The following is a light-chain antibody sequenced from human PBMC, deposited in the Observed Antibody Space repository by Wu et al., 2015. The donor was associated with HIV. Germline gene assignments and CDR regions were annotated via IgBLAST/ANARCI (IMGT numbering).Light chain of an antibody. V-gene: IGKV3-20*01. Sequence: EIVLTQSPGTLSLSPGERATLSCRASQSVSSSYLAWYQQRPGQAPRLLVYGASSRATGIPDRFSGSGSGTDFTLTISRLEPEDFVVYYCQQYGRSPATFGQGTKVEIK. CDR2: GAS. J-gene: IGKJ1*01. CDR3: QQYGRSPAT. CDR1: QSVSSSY.